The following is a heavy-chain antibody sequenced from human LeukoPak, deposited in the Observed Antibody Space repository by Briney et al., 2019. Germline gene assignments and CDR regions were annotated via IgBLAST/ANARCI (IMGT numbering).Heavy chain of an antibody. J-gene: IGHJ4*02. Sequence: TGGPLRLSCAASGFTFSSYWISCVRQAPGKGLEWVANIKQDGSEKYYVDSVKGRFTISRDNAKNSLYLQMNSLRAEDTALYYCASGRQLGYWGRGTLVTVSS. CDR3: ASGRQLGY. CDR2: IKQDGSEK. D-gene: IGHD3-16*01. V-gene: IGHV3-7*01. CDR1: GFTFSSYW.